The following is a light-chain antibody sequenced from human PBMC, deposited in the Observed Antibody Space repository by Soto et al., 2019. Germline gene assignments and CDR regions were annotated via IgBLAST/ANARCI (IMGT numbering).Light chain of an antibody. CDR3: QQYGSSRRT. J-gene: IGKJ1*01. V-gene: IGKV3-20*01. CDR2: GAS. Sequence: EIVSTQSPGTLSLSPGERAILSCRASQSVSSSYLAWYQQRPGQAPRLLIYGASSRATGTPDRISGSGSGTDFTLTISRLEPEDFAVYYCQQYGSSRRTFGQGTKVDIK. CDR1: QSVSSSY.